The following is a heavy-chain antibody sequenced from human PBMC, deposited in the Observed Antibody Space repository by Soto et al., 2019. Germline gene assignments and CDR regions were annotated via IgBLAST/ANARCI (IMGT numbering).Heavy chain of an antibody. V-gene: IGHV1-18*01. D-gene: IGHD1-1*01. CDR2: ISAHNGNT. CDR3: ARGRYGDY. Sequence: QVHLVQSGAEVKKPGASVKVSCKGSGYGFTTYGFTWVRQAPGQGLEWMAWISAHNGNTDYAQNLQGRVTVTRDTSTSTAYMELRSLRSDDTAVYYCARGRYGDYWGQGALVTVSS. J-gene: IGHJ4*02. CDR1: GYGFTTYG.